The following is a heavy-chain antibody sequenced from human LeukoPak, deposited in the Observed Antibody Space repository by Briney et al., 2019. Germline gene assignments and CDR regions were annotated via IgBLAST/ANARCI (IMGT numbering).Heavy chain of an antibody. D-gene: IGHD3-10*01. V-gene: IGHV3-73*01. CDR1: GFTFSGSA. CDR3: TGNYYDSGSYADFDY. Sequence: GGSLRLSCAASGFTFSGSAMHWVRQAPGKGLEWVGRIRSKANSYATAYAASVKGRFTISRDDSKNTAYLQMDSLKTEDTAVYYCTGNYYDSGSYADFDYWGQGTLVTVSS. J-gene: IGHJ4*02. CDR2: IRSKANSYAT.